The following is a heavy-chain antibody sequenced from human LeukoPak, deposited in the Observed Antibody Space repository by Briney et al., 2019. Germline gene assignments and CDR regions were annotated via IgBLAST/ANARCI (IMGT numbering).Heavy chain of an antibody. D-gene: IGHD3-3*01. CDR1: GGSISSYY. Sequence: SETLSLTCTVSGGSISSYYWSWIRQPPGKGLEWIGSIYYSGSTNYNPSLKSRVTISVDTSKNQFSLKLSSVTAADTAVYYCARATPQQDYYDFWSGYYPDPGDVWGKGTTVTVSS. V-gene: IGHV4-59*01. CDR2: IYYSGST. J-gene: IGHJ6*04. CDR3: ARATPQQDYYDFWSGYYPDPGDV.